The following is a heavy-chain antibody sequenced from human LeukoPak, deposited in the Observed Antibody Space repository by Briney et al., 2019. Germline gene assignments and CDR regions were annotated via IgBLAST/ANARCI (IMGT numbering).Heavy chain of an antibody. V-gene: IGHV4-34*01. Sequence: SETLSLTCAVYGGSFSGYYWSWIRQPPGKGLEWIGEINHSGSTNYSPSLKSRVTISVDTSKNQFSLKLNSVTAAGTAVYYCARALAFDPWGQGTLVTVSS. CDR2: INHSGST. J-gene: IGHJ5*02. CDR3: ARALAFDP. CDR1: GGSFSGYY.